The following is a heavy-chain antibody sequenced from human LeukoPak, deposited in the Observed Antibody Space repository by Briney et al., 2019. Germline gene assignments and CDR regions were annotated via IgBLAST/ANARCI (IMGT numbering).Heavy chain of an antibody. Sequence: GASVKVSCKASGYTFTGYYMHWVRQAPGQGLEWMGWINPNSGGTNYAQKFQGWVTMTRDTSISTAYMELSRLRSDDTAVYYCASGTPGDQLFSTSFDYWGQGTLVTVSS. V-gene: IGHV1-2*04. CDR2: INPNSGGT. D-gene: IGHD5-18*01. J-gene: IGHJ4*02. CDR1: GYTFTGYY. CDR3: ASGTPGDQLFSTSFDY.